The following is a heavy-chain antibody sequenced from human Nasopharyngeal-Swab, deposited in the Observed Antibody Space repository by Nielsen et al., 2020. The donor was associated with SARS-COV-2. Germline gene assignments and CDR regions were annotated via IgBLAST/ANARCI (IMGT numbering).Heavy chain of an antibody. CDR3: ARSRIVVVTGAGYVLDV. CDR2: IDWVEDK. CDR1: GFSLSTSGMC. D-gene: IGHD2-21*02. J-gene: IGHJ6*02. V-gene: IGHV2-70*11. Sequence: SGPTLVHPTQTLTLTCTFSGFSLSTSGMCVSWIRPPPGKALEWLARIDWVEDKHYNTSLKTRLTISEDTSKNQVVLTMTNMDPVDTATYYCARSRIVVVTGAGYVLDVWGQGTTVTVSS.